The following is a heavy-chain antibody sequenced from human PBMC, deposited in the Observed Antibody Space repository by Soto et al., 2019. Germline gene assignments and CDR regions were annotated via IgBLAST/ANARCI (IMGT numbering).Heavy chain of an antibody. CDR3: ASDPHSSFQH. Sequence: EVQLVESGGGLIQPGGSLRLSCAASGLSVSISYMSWVRQAPGKGLEWVSAIYSGGGTYYADSVRGRFTISRDNSKHTVDLQMNSLRAEDTAVYYCASDPHSSFQHWGQGALVTVSS. CDR2: IYSGGGT. V-gene: IGHV3-53*01. J-gene: IGHJ1*01. CDR1: GLSVSISY.